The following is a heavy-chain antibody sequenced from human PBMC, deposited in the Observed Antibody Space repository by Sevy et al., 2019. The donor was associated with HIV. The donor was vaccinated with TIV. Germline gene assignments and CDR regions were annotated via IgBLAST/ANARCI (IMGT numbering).Heavy chain of an antibody. V-gene: IGHV3-30-3*01. D-gene: IGHD3-10*01. J-gene: IGHJ4*02. CDR2: ISYDGSNK. CDR3: ARALYGSGSYYNLGVGDFDY. Sequence: GGSLRLSCAASGFTFSSYAMHWVRQAPGKGLEWVAVISYDGSNKYYADSVKGRFTISRDNSKNTLYLQMNSLRAEDTAVYYCARALYGSGSYYNLGVGDFDYWGQGTLVTVSS. CDR1: GFTFSSYA.